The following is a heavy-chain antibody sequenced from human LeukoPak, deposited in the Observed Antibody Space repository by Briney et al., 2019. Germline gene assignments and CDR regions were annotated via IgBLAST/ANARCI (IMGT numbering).Heavy chain of an antibody. J-gene: IGHJ4*02. Sequence: SETLSLTCTVSGGSISSSTYYWGWIRQPPGKGLEWIGSIYYSGSTSYDPSLKSRVTISVDTSKNQFSLKLDSVTAADTAVYYCARNASDSGTSYFDYWGQGALVTVSS. D-gene: IGHD1-26*01. CDR3: ARNASDSGTSYFDY. CDR2: IYYSGST. CDR1: GGSISSSTYY. V-gene: IGHV4-39*01.